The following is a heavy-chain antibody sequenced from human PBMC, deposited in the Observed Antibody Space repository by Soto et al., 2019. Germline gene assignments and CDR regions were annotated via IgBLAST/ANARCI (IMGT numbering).Heavy chain of an antibody. J-gene: IGHJ6*02. CDR3: AKALESDYDFWSGPLYGMDV. CDR2: ISGSGGST. D-gene: IGHD3-3*01. V-gene: IGHV3-23*01. CDR1: GFTFSSYA. Sequence: GGSLRLSCAASGFTFSSYAMSWVRQAPGKGLEWVSAISGSGGSTYYADSVKGRFTISRDNSKNTLYLQMNSLRAEDTAVYYCAKALESDYDFWSGPLYGMDVWGQGTTVTVSS.